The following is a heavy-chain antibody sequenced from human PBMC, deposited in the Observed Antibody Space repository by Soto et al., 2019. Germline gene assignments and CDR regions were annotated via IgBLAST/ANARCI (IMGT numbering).Heavy chain of an antibody. CDR1: GFTFSRYA. CDR3: AREYWFDP. Sequence: QVQLVESGGGVVQPGRSLRLSCVVSGFTFSRYAMHWVRQAPGKGLEWVAVISHDGSNKYYADSVKGRFTISRDNSKNTLDLQMNSLRADDTAVYYCAREYWFDPWGQGTLVTVSS. V-gene: IGHV3-30-3*01. CDR2: ISHDGSNK. J-gene: IGHJ5*02.